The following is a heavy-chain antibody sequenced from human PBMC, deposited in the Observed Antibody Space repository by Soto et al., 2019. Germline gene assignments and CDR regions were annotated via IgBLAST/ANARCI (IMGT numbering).Heavy chain of an antibody. CDR1: HYTFTDYG. CDR2: INGNNGNT. D-gene: IGHD4-17*01. Sequence: QVQLVQSGAGVKKPGASVKVSCKASHYTFTDYGIIWVRQAPGQGLEWLGWINGNNGNTNYAQKVQGRVTMTTDTSTSIAYMELRSLRSDDTAVYYCARSARLDYGADAFDVWGQGTMVIVSP. J-gene: IGHJ3*01. V-gene: IGHV1-18*01. CDR3: ARSARLDYGADAFDV.